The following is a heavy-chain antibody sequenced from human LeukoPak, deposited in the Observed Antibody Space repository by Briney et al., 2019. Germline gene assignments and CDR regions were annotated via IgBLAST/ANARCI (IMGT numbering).Heavy chain of an antibody. J-gene: IGHJ3*02. CDR2: ISSSSSYT. D-gene: IGHD3-10*01. CDR1: GFTFSDYY. Sequence: GGSLRLSCAASGFTFSDYYMSWIRQAPGKGLEWVSYISSSSSYTNYADSVKGRFTISRDNAKNSLYLQMNSLRDEDTAVYYCAREGYGSHALDIWGQGTMVTVSS. CDR3: AREGYGSHALDI. V-gene: IGHV3-11*06.